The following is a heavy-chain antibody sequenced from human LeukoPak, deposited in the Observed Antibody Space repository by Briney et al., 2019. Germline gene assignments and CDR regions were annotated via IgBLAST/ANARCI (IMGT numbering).Heavy chain of an antibody. CDR3: ARSEYDYVWGSYCYSPYYFDY. V-gene: IGHV4-59*12. Sequence: SETLSLTCTVSGGSISSYYWSWIRQPPGKGLEWIGYIYYSGSTNYNPSLKSRVTISIDTSKNQFSLKLSSVTAADTAVYYCARSEYDYVWGSYCYSPYYFDYWGQGTLVTVSS. D-gene: IGHD3-16*02. CDR1: GGSISSYY. CDR2: IYYSGST. J-gene: IGHJ4*02.